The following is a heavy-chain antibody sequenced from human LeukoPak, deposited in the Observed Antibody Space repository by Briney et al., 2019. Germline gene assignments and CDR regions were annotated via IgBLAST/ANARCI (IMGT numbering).Heavy chain of an antibody. CDR1: GGSISSGGYY. D-gene: IGHD3-22*01. J-gene: IGHJ4*02. V-gene: IGHV4-31*03. CDR2: IYYSGGT. Sequence: PSQTLSLTCTVSGGSISSGGYYWSWIRQHPGKGLEWIGYIYYSGGTYYNPSLKSRVTISVDTSKNQFSLKLSSVTAADTAVYYCARYYYDSSGNVGYFDYWGQGTLVTVSS. CDR3: ARYYYDSSGNVGYFDY.